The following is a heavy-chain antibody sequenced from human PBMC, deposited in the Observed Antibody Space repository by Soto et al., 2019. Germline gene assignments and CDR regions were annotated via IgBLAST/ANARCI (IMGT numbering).Heavy chain of an antibody. CDR1: GFTFSDEN. CDR2: ISGGGSYI. V-gene: IGHV3-21*06. J-gene: IGHJ6*02. CDR3: ARDSDCHSTSCFFPPHV. Sequence: GGSLRLSCSASGFTFSDENMSWVRQVPGKGLECVSGISGGGSYIFYADSVQGRFSISRDNPKNSLFLEMNSLRVEDTAVYYCARDSDCHSTSCFFPPHVWGQGTTVTVSS. D-gene: IGHD2-2*01.